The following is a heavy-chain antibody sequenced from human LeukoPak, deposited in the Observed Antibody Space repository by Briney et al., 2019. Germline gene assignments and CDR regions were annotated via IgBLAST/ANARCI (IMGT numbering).Heavy chain of an antibody. V-gene: IGHV1-46*01. CDR1: GYTFTSYY. Sequence: ASVKVSCKASGYTFTSYYMHWVRQAPGQGLEWMGIINPSGGSTSYAQKFQGRVTMTRDMSTSTVYMELSSLRSEDTAVYYCARDQRTQGGYCSGGSCFRHGAFDIWGQGTMVTVSS. D-gene: IGHD2-15*01. J-gene: IGHJ3*02. CDR2: INPSGGST. CDR3: ARDQRTQGGYCSGGSCFRHGAFDI.